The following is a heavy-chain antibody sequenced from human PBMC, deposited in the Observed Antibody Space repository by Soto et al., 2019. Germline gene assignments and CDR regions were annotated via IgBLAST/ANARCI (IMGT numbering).Heavy chain of an antibody. Sequence: GGSLRLSCAASGFTFSSYSMNWVRQAPGKGLEWVSSISSSSSYIYYADSVKGRFTISRDNAKNSLYLQMNSLRAEDTAVYYCAKDFSPDDYYDSSGYSALWEDWGQGTLVTVSS. CDR2: ISSSSSYI. J-gene: IGHJ4*02. CDR1: GFTFSSYS. V-gene: IGHV3-21*04. CDR3: AKDFSPDDYYDSSGYSALWED. D-gene: IGHD3-22*01.